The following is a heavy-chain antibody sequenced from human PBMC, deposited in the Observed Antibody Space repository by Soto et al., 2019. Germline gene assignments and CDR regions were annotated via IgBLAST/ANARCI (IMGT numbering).Heavy chain of an antibody. CDR3: ARGRKSATMVRGVIIDFDY. D-gene: IGHD3-10*01. CDR1: GYSFTSYY. J-gene: IGHJ4*02. Sequence: XSVKVPCNASGYSFTSYYVGWVRRAPGQGLEWMGIINPSGGSTSYAQKFQGRVTMTRDTSTSTVYMELSSPRSEDTAVYYCARGRKSATMVRGVIIDFDYWGQGTLVTVSS. CDR2: INPSGGST. V-gene: IGHV1-46*01.